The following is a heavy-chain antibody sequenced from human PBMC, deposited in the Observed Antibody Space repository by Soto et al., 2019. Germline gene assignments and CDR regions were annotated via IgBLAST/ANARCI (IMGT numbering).Heavy chain of an antibody. V-gene: IGHV4-61*01. J-gene: IGHJ4*02. D-gene: IGHD2-15*01. CDR3: ARAGAATLSDY. CDR2: MYYSGST. Sequence: SETLSLTCTVSGGSVSSGSYHWSWIRQPPGKGLEWIGYMYYSGSTNYNPSLKSRVTISLDTSKNQFSLKLSSVTAADTAVYYCARAGAATLSDYWGQGTLVTVSS. CDR1: GGSVSSGSYH.